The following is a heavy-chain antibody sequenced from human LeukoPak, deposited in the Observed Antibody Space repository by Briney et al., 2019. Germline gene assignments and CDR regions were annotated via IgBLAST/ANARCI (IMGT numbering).Heavy chain of an antibody. J-gene: IGHJ4*02. V-gene: IGHV3-7*01. Sequence: GGSLRLSCAASGFTFSSYWMSWVRQAPGKGLEWVANIKQDGSEKYYVDSVKGRFTISRDNAKNSLYLQMNSLRAEDTAVYYCASGYSYGRQKLILPDDYWGQGTLVTVSS. CDR3: ASGYSYGRQKLILPDDY. D-gene: IGHD5-18*01. CDR1: GFTFSSYW. CDR2: IKQDGSEK.